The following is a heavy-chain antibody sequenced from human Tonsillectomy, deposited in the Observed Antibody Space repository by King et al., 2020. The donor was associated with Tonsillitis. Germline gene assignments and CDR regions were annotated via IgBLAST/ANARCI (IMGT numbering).Heavy chain of an antibody. CDR2: MYSSGTV. CDR1: GGSISSGDHF. Sequence: LQLQESGPGVVRPSETLSLTCTVSGGSISSGDHFWAWIRQPPGKNLEWIGYMYSSGTVFYNPSLKSRLTISGGTSENRFSLRLSSVTAADTAVYFCARYVSGSFDYWGQGALVTVSS. D-gene: IGHD1-26*01. J-gene: IGHJ4*02. V-gene: IGHV4-39*01. CDR3: ARYVSGSFDY.